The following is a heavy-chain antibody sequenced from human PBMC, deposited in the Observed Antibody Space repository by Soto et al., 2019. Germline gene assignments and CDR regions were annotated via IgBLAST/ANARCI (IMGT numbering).Heavy chain of an antibody. CDR2: ISTYNGNT. Sequence: QVQLVQSGAEVKKPGASVKVSCKASGYTFTTYDISWVRQAPGQGLEWMGRISTYNGNTNYPQSLQGRLTMTTDTATTAAYMELRSVRSDDTAVYYCARDHYHVLMVNAPNLYGMDVWGQGTTVTVSS. J-gene: IGHJ6*02. CDR3: ARDHYHVLMVNAPNLYGMDV. CDR1: GYTFTTYD. V-gene: IGHV1-18*01. D-gene: IGHD2-8*01.